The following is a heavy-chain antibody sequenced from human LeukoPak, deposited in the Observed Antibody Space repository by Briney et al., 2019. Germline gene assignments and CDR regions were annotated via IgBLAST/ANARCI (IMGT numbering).Heavy chain of an antibody. D-gene: IGHD3-22*01. CDR3: ARKYYYDSSPNNVAFDI. CDR2: IYPGDSDT. J-gene: IGHJ3*02. CDR1: GYSFTSYW. Sequence: GESLKISCKGSGYSFTSYWIGWVRQKPGKGLEWMGIIYPGDSDTRYSPSFQGQVTISADKSISTAYLQWSSLKASDTAMYYCARKYYYDSSPNNVAFDIWGQGTMVTVSS. V-gene: IGHV5-51*01.